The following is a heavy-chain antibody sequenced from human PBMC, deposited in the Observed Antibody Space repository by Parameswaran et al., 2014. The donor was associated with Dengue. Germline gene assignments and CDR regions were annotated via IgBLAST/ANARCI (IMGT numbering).Heavy chain of an antibody. V-gene: IGHV1-46*01. D-gene: IGHD3-10*01. CDR2: INPSGGST. Sequence: WVRQAPGQGLEWMGIINPSGGSTSYAQKFQGRVTMTRDTSTSTVYMELSSLRSEDTAVYYCARVRRVDLYGSGSYYGHYYYYGMDVWGQGTTVTVSS. CDR3: ARVRRVDLYGSGSYYGHYYYYGMDV. J-gene: IGHJ6*02.